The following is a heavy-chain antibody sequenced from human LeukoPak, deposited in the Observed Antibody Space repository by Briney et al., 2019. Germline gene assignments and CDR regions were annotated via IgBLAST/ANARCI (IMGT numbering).Heavy chain of an antibody. V-gene: IGHV3-48*02. J-gene: IGHJ4*02. CDR3: ARGRVYCSGTSCYEDY. CDR2: ISSSSSTI. CDR1: GFTLSSYS. Sequence: GGSLRLSCAASGFTLSSYSMNWVRQAPGKGLEWVSYISSSSSTIYYADSVKGRFTISRDNAKNSLYLQMNSLRDEDTAVYYCARGRVYCSGTSCYEDYWGQGTLVTVSS. D-gene: IGHD2-2*01.